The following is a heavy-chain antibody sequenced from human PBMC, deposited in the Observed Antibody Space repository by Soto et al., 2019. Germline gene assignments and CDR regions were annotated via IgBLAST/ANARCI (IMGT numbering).Heavy chain of an antibody. D-gene: IGHD2-15*01. J-gene: IGHJ6*02. Sequence: SVKVSCKASGGTFSSYAISWVRQAPGQGLEWMGGIIPIFGTANYAQKFQGRVTITADKSTSTAYVELSSLRSEDTAVYYCATTSEYIVVVVAATSPGYYYGMDVWGQGTTVTVSS. V-gene: IGHV1-69*06. CDR2: IIPIFGTA. CDR1: GGTFSSYA. CDR3: ATTSEYIVVVVAATSPGYYYGMDV.